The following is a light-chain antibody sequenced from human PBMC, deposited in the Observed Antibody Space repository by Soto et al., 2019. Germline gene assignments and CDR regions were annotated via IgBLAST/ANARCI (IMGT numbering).Light chain of an antibody. J-gene: IGLJ2*01. CDR1: KLGDKS. Sequence: SYELTQPPSVSVSPGQTASITCSGDKLGDKSVCWYQQKPGQSPILVIYQNTRRPSGIPDRFSGSNSGNTASLTISGTQAVDEADYYCQAWDSNTALIFGGGTKLTVL. CDR3: QAWDSNTALI. V-gene: IGLV3-1*01. CDR2: QNT.